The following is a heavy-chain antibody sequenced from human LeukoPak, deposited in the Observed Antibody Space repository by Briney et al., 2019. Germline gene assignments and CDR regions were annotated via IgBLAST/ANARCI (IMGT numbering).Heavy chain of an antibody. D-gene: IGHD5-18*01. J-gene: IGHJ4*02. CDR1: KFTSCYSW. CDR2: IKNDGSDK. V-gene: IGHV3-7*01. Sequence: PGGSLRLSCTASKFTSCYSWMSWVRQAPAKGLEWVAMIKNDGSDKYYVDSVKGRFTISRDNAKNSVYMQMNSLRAEDTAVYYCARLDTAMAKGGYWGQGTLVTVSS. CDR3: ARLDTAMAKGGY.